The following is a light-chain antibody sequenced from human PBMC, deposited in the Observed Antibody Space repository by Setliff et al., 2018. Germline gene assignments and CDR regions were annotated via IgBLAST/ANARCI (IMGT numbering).Light chain of an antibody. CDR1: SSNIGAGYD. CDR2: GNS. V-gene: IGLV1-40*01. CDR3: QSYDSSLSGSGV. Sequence: QSVLTQPPSVSGAPGQRVTISCTGSSSNIGAGYDVHWYQQLPGTAPKLLIYGNSNRPSGVPDRFSGSKSGTSASLAITGLQAEDAADHYCQSYDSSLSGSGVFGTGTKVTVL. J-gene: IGLJ1*01.